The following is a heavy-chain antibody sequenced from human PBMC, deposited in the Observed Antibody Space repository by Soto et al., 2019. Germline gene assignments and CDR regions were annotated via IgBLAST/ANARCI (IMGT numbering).Heavy chain of an antibody. Sequence: QVQLVQSGAEVKKPGASVKVSCKASGYTFTNYYIHWVRQAPGQGLEWMGMINPSGGSTSYTRRFQGGVTLTRDTSTSTVYMELSSLRSEDTAVYYCARESQSSGWSWFDYWGQGTLVTVSS. D-gene: IGHD6-19*01. CDR3: ARESQSSGWSWFDY. CDR2: INPSGGST. CDR1: GYTFTNYY. V-gene: IGHV1-46*01. J-gene: IGHJ4*02.